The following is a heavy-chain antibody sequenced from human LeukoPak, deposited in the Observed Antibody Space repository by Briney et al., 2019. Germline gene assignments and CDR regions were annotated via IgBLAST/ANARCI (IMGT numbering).Heavy chain of an antibody. J-gene: IGHJ5*02. CDR3: ARRPFYVWSGYHWFDP. Sequence: KPSETLSLTCTVSGGSISSSSYYWGWIRQPPGKGLEWIGSIYYSGSTYYNPSLKSRVTISVDTSKNQFSLKLSSVTAADTAVYYCARRPFYVWSGYHWFDPWGQGTLVTVSS. CDR1: GGSISSSSYY. CDR2: IYYSGST. D-gene: IGHD3-3*01. V-gene: IGHV4-39*07.